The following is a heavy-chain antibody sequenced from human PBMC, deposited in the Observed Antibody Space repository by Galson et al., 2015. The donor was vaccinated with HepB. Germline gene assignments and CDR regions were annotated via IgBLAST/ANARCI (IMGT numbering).Heavy chain of an antibody. CDR1: GFTFSNYS. J-gene: IGHJ3*02. Sequence: SLRLSCAASGFTFSNYSMTWVRQAPGKGLEWVAKIKQDGTTRYYVDSVKGRFTISRDNSKNTLYLQMNSLRAEDTAVYYCARNREPLLVSGASYAFDIWGQGTMVTVSS. V-gene: IGHV3-7*01. CDR2: IKQDGTTR. CDR3: ARNREPLLVSGASYAFDI. D-gene: IGHD2-15*01.